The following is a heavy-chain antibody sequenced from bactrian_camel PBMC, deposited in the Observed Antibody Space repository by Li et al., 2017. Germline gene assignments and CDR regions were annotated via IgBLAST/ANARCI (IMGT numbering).Heavy chain of an antibody. CDR2: INSDGTT. CDR1: GFTYERAS. V-gene: IGHV3S55*01. Sequence: QVQLVESGGGSVQAGGSLRLSCATSGFTYERASMAWFRQAPGKEREGVASINSDGTTYYRDSVQGRFTISQDNTKNTLYLRMDSLKPEDTSVRQDRDHWGQGTQVTVS. CDR3: RDH. J-gene: IGHJ4*01.